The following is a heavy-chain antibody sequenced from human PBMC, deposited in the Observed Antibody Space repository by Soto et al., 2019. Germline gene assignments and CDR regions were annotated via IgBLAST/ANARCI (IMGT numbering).Heavy chain of an antibody. V-gene: IGHV3-23*01. CDR1: GFTFSSYS. CDR3: ADLSRYCTSSNCD. CDR2: IGTSAST. J-gene: IGHJ4*02. Sequence: DVRLLESGGGLVQPGGSLRLSCAASGFTFSSYSMSWVPQAPGKGLEWVSTIGTSASTYYGDSVRGRFTISRDHSRNTKYLQKNSLRDEDTAVYYCADLSRYCTSSNCDWGQGTLVTVSS. D-gene: IGHD2-2*01.